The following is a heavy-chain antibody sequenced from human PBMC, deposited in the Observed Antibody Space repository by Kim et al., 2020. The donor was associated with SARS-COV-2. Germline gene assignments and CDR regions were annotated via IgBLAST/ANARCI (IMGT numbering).Heavy chain of an antibody. CDR1: GGSISSGSYY. CDR2: IYTSGST. Sequence: SETLSLTCTVSGGSISSGSYYWSWIRQPAGKGLEWIGRIYTSGSTNYNPSLKSRVTISVDTSKNQFSLKLSSVTAADTAVYYCARDRGGSYSFDYWGQGTLVTVSS. V-gene: IGHV4-61*02. CDR3: ARDRGGSYSFDY. J-gene: IGHJ4*02. D-gene: IGHD1-26*01.